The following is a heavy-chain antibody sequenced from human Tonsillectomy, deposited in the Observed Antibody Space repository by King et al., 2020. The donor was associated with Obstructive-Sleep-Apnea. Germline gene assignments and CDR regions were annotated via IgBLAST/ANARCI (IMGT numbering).Heavy chain of an antibody. D-gene: IGHD5-24*01. CDR1: GFTFSSYW. CDR2: RKKDGSEK. J-gene: IGHJ4*02. CDR3: ARVRWLQFGYYFDY. V-gene: IGHV3-7*01. Sequence: VQLVESGGGLVQPGGSLRLSWASSGFTFSSYWMRGVRQAPGKGLEWVVNRKKDGSEKYYVDSVKGRFTISRDNAKNSLYLQMNSLRAEDTAVYYCARVRWLQFGYYFDYWGQGTLVTVSS.